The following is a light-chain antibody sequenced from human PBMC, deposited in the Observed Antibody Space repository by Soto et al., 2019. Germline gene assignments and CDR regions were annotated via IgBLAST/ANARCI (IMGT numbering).Light chain of an antibody. CDR3: QQYNDWPLT. CDR1: QSISDT. J-gene: IGKJ1*01. Sequence: EIVLTQSPAILSVSPGERATLSCRASQSISDTLAWYQQKPGQAPSLLIYGAFTRATGIPARFSGTGSGTEFTLTISSLQSEDFALYYCQQYNDWPLTFGQGTKVDIK. CDR2: GAF. V-gene: IGKV3-15*01.